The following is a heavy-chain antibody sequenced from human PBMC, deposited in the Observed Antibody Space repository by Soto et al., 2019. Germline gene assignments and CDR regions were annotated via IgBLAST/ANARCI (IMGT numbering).Heavy chain of an antibody. CDR1: GYTFTGYY. CDR2: INPNSGGT. Sequence: ASVKVSCKASGYTFTGYYMHWVRQAPGQGLEWMGWINPNSGGTNYAQKFQGWVTMTRDKSISTAYMELSRLRSDDTAVYYCARAGGYSYGNAAFDIWGQGTMVTVSS. J-gene: IGHJ3*02. V-gene: IGHV1-2*04. D-gene: IGHD5-18*01. CDR3: ARAGGYSYGNAAFDI.